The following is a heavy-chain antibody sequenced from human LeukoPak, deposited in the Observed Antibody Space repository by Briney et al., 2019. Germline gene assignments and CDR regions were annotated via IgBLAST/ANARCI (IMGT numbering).Heavy chain of an antibody. CDR1: GYTFTSYG. D-gene: IGHD3-9*01. V-gene: IGHV1-18*01. CDR3: ARDTHYDILTGGYYYYGMDV. Sequence: ASVKVSCKASGYTFTSYGISWVRQAPGQGLEWMGWISAYNGNTNYAQKLQGRVTMTTDTSTSTAYMELRSLRSDDTAVYYCARDTHYDILTGGYYYYGMDVWGQGTTVTVSS. J-gene: IGHJ6*02. CDR2: ISAYNGNT.